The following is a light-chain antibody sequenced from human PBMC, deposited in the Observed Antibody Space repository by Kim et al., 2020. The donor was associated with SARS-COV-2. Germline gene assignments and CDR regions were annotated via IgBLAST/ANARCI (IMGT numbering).Light chain of an antibody. J-gene: IGKJ1*01. CDR3: QQYDILPRT. CDR1: QSVSANY. Sequence: LSPGERATLSCRATQSVSANYLAWYQHKRGQAPRLLIYGASTRATGIPDRFTGSGSGTDFTLTISRLEPEDFAVYYCQQYDILPRTFGQGTKVDIK. CDR2: GAS. V-gene: IGKV3-20*01.